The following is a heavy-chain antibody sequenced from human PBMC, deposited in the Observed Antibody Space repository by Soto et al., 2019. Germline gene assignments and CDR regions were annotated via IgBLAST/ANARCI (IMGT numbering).Heavy chain of an antibody. CDR2: IYYSGST. J-gene: IGHJ5*02. Sequence: PSETLSLTCTVSGGSISSSSYYWGWIRQPPGKGLEWIGSIYYSGSTYYNPSLKSRVTISVDTSKNQFSLKLSSVTAADTAVYYCARGRVVAATDNWFDPWGQGTLVTVSS. D-gene: IGHD2-15*01. CDR1: GGSISSSSYY. V-gene: IGHV4-39*01. CDR3: ARGRVVAATDNWFDP.